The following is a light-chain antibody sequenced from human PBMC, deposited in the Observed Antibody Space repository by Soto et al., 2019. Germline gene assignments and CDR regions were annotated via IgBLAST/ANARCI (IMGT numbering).Light chain of an antibody. V-gene: IGKV3-20*01. Sequence: EIVLMQSPGTLSLSPGEGATLSCRASQSVNNNYLAWYQQRPGQAPTVLIFDTSRRATGVSDRFSGSGSGTDFTLRISRVEPDDFAVYYWQQYGSSQFTFGPGTKVNIK. CDR2: DTS. CDR3: QQYGSSQFT. CDR1: QSVNNNY. J-gene: IGKJ3*01.